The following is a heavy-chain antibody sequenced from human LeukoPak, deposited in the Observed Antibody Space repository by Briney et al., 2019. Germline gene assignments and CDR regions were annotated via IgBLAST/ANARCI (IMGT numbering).Heavy chain of an antibody. D-gene: IGHD3-10*01. CDR3: AKESTRVWYYGSGSYYPFDY. V-gene: IGHV3-23*01. CDR1: GFTFSSYA. J-gene: IGHJ4*02. CDR2: ISGSGGST. Sequence: GGSLRLSCAASGFTFSSYAMSWARQAPGKGLEWVSAISGSGGSTYYADSVKGRFTISRDNSKNTLYLQMNRLRAEDTAVYYCAKESTRVWYYGSGSYYPFDYWGQGTLVTVSS.